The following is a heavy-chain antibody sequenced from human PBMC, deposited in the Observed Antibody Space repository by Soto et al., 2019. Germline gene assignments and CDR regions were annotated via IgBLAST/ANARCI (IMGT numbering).Heavy chain of an antibody. D-gene: IGHD2-8*01. V-gene: IGHV1-8*01. CDR2: MNPNSGNT. CDR1: RYTFTSYD. CDR3: ARDEPLVEEYALPPPLYGMDV. Sequence: ASVKVSCKASRYTFTSYDINWLRQSTGQGLEWMGWMNPNSGNTGYAQKFQGRVTMTRNTSTSTVYMELSSLRSEDTAVCYCARDEPLVEEYALPPPLYGMDVWGQGTAVTVSS. J-gene: IGHJ6*02.